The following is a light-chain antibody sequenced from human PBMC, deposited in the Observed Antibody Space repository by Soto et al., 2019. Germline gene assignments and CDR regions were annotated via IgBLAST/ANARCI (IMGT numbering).Light chain of an antibody. Sequence: NFMLTQPHSVSDSPGKTITISCTGSSGSIASNYVQWFQQRPGSAPTTVIYENTQRPSGVPDRFYGSIDSSSNSASLTISGLKTEDEADYYCQSYDSSNVVFGGGTKRPS. J-gene: IGLJ3*02. CDR2: ENT. CDR1: SGSIASNY. V-gene: IGLV6-57*02. CDR3: QSYDSSNVV.